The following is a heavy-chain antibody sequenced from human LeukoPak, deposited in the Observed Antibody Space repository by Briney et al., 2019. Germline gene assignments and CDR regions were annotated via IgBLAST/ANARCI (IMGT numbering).Heavy chain of an antibody. CDR3: ARASTTVPNLLDY. Sequence: PGRSLRLSCAASGFTFSSYWMHWVRQTPGKGLVWVSRIKGDGSDTLYADSVKGRFTISRDNSKNTLYLQTSGLGVDDTAVYYCARASTTVPNLLDYWGQGALVSVSS. CDR1: GFTFSSYW. J-gene: IGHJ4*02. CDR2: IKGDGSDT. V-gene: IGHV3-74*01. D-gene: IGHD4-17*01.